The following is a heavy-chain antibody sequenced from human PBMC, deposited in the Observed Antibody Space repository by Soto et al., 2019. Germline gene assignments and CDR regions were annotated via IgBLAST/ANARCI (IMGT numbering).Heavy chain of an antibody. CDR2: ISAYNGNT. Sequence: AAGKVCCEASGYTFTGYGISWGRQAPGQGLEWMGWISAYNGNTNYAQKLQGRVTMTTDTSTSTAYMELRSLRSDDTAVYYCARSGEIRFFVWLLFHYYDYIDLWGKGTTVPGSS. J-gene: IGHJ6*03. CDR3: ARSGEIRFFVWLLFHYYDYIDL. V-gene: IGHV1-18*01. CDR1: GYTFTGYG. D-gene: IGHD3-3*01.